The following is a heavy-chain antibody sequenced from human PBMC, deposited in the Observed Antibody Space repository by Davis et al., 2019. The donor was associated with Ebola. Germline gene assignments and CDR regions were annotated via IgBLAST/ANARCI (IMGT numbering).Heavy chain of an antibody. CDR3: ARGAVAGTSPWGLLHNWFDP. CDR2: IYYSGST. V-gene: IGHV4-59*01. J-gene: IGHJ5*02. D-gene: IGHD6-19*01. Sequence: PSETLSLTCTVSGGSISSYYWSWIRQPPGKGLEWIGYIYYSGSTNYNPSLKSRVTISVDTSKNQFSLKLSSVTAADTAVYYCARGAVAGTSPWGLLHNWFDPWGQGTLVTVSS. CDR1: GGSISSYY.